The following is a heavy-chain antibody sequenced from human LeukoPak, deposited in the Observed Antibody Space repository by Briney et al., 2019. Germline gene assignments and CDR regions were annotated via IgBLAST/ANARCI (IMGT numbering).Heavy chain of an antibody. V-gene: IGHV4-59*01. D-gene: IGHD3-9*01. Sequence: SETLSLTCTVSGGSISSYYWSWIRQPPGKGLEWIGYIYYSGSTNYNPSLKSRVTISVDTSKNQFSLKLSSVTAADTAVYYCAREGRYSDWLEHWYFDLWGRGTLVTVSS. CDR2: IYYSGST. CDR3: AREGRYSDWLEHWYFDL. CDR1: GGSISSYY. J-gene: IGHJ2*01.